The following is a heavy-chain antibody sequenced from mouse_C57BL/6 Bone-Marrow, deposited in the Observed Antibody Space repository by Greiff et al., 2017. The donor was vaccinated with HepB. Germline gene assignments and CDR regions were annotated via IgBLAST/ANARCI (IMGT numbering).Heavy chain of an antibody. Sequence: EVMLVESGGDLMKPGGSLKLSCAASGFTFSSYGMSWVRQTPDKRLEWVATISSGGSYTYYPDSVKGRFTISRDNAKNTLYLQMSSLKSEDTAMYYCARHGITTVVATDYWGQGTTLTVSS. CDR2: ISSGGSYT. D-gene: IGHD1-1*01. J-gene: IGHJ2*01. V-gene: IGHV5-6*01. CDR3: ARHGITTVVATDY. CDR1: GFTFSSYG.